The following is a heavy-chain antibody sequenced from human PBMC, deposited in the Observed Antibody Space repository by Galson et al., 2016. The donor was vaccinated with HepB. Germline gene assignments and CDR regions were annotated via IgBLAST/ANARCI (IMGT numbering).Heavy chain of an antibody. J-gene: IGHJ6*02. CDR1: GFTFSNYA. D-gene: IGHD2-15*01. V-gene: IGHV3-30-3*01. CDR3: ARDRDWRDCITGSCYSDYSYGMDV. Sequence: SLRLSCAASGFTFSNYAMHWVRQAPGKGLEWVAFISDDGNIYSYANSVKGRFTISRDSSKTSLDLQMNSLRAEDTAVYYCARDRDWRDCITGSCYSDYSYGMDVWGQGTTVTVSS. CDR2: ISDDGNIY.